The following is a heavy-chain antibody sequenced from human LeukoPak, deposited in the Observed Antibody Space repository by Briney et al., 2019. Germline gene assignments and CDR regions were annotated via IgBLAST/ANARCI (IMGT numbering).Heavy chain of an antibody. Sequence: TGGSLRLSCAASGFTFSSYGMHWVRQAPGKGLEWVAVISYDGSNKYYADSVKGRFTISRDNSKNTLYLQMNSLRAEDTAVYYCAKDRGRAHSYGSFDYWGQGTTVTVSS. J-gene: IGHJ4*03. D-gene: IGHD5-18*01. CDR3: AKDRGRAHSYGSFDY. CDR2: ISYDGSNK. CDR1: GFTFSSYG. V-gene: IGHV3-30*18.